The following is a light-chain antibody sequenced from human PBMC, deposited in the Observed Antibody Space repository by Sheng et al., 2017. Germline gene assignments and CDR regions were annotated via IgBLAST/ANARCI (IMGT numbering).Light chain of an antibody. J-gene: IGLJ2*01. CDR1: NSDIGGYNY. Sequence: QSALTQPASVSGSPGQSITIPCTGTNSDIGGYNYVSWYQHLPGRAPNLIIYEVNHRPSGVSGRFSGSKSGNTASLTISGLQTEDEAVYYCCAYTTYTSLLFGGGTKVTVL. CDR3: CAYTTYTSLL. V-gene: IGLV2-14*01. CDR2: EVN.